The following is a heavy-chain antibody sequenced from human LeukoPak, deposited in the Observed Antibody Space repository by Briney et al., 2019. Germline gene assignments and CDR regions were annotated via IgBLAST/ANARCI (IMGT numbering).Heavy chain of an antibody. CDR3: ARGGSLGGKYGS. CDR1: GFTFSTYW. Sequence: GGSLRLSCAASGFTFSTYWMSWVRQSPGKGLEWVANINLDGSGRSYVDSVKGRFTISRDNAKNSLYLQMNSLRAEDTSVYYCARGGSLGGKYGSWGQGTLVTVSS. V-gene: IGHV3-7*01. CDR2: INLDGSGR. J-gene: IGHJ5*02. D-gene: IGHD4-23*01.